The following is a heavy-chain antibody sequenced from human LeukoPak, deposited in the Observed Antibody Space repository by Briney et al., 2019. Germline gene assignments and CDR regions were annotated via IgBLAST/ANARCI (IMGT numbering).Heavy chain of an antibody. CDR3: ASTRRAAVAGRFDS. D-gene: IGHD6-19*01. CDR2: IYHSGST. V-gene: IGHV4-59*01. J-gene: IGHJ4*02. CDR1: GGSISSYY. Sequence: PSETLSLTCTVSGGSISSYYWSWIRQPPGKGLEWIGYIYHSGSTNYNPSLKSRVTISVDTSKNQFSLNLRSVTAADTAVYYCASTRRAAVAGRFDSWGQGTLVTVSS.